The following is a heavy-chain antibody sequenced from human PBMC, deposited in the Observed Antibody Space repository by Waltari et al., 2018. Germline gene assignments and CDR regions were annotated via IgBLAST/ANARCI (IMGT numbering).Heavy chain of an antibody. D-gene: IGHD6-19*01. V-gene: IGHV4-59*01. CDR3: ARGSYSSGTYYFDY. J-gene: IGHJ4*02. CDR1: GGSISSYY. Sequence: QVQLQESGPGLVKPSETLSLTCTVSGGSISSYYWSWIRQPPGKGLEWIGYIYYSGSTNYNPSLKSRVTISVDTSKNQFSLKLSSVTAADTAVYYCARGSYSSGTYYFDYWGQGTLVTVSS. CDR2: IYYSGST.